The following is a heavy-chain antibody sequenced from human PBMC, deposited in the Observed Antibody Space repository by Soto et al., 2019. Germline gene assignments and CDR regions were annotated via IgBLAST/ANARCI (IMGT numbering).Heavy chain of an antibody. Sequence: EVQLVESGGGLVKPGGSLRLSCAASGFTFSSYGMNWVRQAPGKGLEWFSSISSSSSYIYYADSVKGRFTISRKTAKNSLYQQRNGLRAEDTAVHYCARAGGAVWGHGTLVDVSA. D-gene: IGHD3-16*01. V-gene: IGHV3-21*01. CDR3: ARAGGAV. CDR2: ISSSSSYI. CDR1: GFTFSSYG. J-gene: IGHJ1*01.